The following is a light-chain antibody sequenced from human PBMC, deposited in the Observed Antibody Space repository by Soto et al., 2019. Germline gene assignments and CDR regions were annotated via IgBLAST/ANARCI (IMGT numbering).Light chain of an antibody. V-gene: IGKV3-20*01. Sequence: EIVLTQSPGTLSLSPGERATLSCRASQTVSSSYLAWYRQKPGQAPRLLIYGASSRATGIPDRVSGSGSGTDFTLTISRLEPEDFAVYYCQQYGSSPFTFGQGTKLEIK. CDR1: QTVSSSY. CDR2: GAS. J-gene: IGKJ2*01. CDR3: QQYGSSPFT.